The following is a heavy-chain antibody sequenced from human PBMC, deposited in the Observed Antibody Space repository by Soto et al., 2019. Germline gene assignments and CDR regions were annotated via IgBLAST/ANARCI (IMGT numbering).Heavy chain of an antibody. CDR2: IIPILGIA. CDR3: ARDKVGAAAGTRGYFDY. D-gene: IGHD6-13*01. CDR1: GGTFSSYT. V-gene: IGHV1-69*08. J-gene: IGHJ4*02. Sequence: QVQLVQSGAEVKKPGASVKVSCKASGGTFSSYTISWVRQAPGQGLEWMGRIIPILGIANYAQKFQGRVTITADKSTSTAYMELSSLRSEDTAVYYCARDKVGAAAGTRGYFDYWGQGTLVTVSS.